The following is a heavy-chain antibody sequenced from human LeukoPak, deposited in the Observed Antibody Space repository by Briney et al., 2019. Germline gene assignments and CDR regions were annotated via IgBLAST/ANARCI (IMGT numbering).Heavy chain of an antibody. CDR2: IDWDDDK. CDR1: GFSLSTSGMR. D-gene: IGHD7-27*01. Sequence: SGPTLVNPTQTLTLTCTFSGFSLSTSGMRVSWIRQPPGKALEWLARIDWDDDKFYSTSLKTRLTTSKDTSKNQVVLTMTNMDPVDTATYYCARNWGSGWFDPWGQGTLVTVSS. J-gene: IGHJ5*02. V-gene: IGHV2-70*04. CDR3: ARNWGSGWFDP.